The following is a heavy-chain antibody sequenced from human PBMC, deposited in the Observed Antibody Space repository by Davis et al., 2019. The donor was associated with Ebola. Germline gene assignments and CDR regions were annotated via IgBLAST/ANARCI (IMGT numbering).Heavy chain of an antibody. CDR3: AKGQWLVDLGYYGMDV. CDR2: ISYDGSNK. D-gene: IGHD6-19*01. J-gene: IGHJ6*02. V-gene: IGHV3-30*04. Sequence: GESLKISCAASGFTFSSYAMHWVRQAPGKGLEWVAVISYDGSNKYYADSVKGRFTISRDNSKNTLYLQMNSLRAEDTAVYYCAKGQWLVDLGYYGMDVWGQGTTVTVSS. CDR1: GFTFSSYA.